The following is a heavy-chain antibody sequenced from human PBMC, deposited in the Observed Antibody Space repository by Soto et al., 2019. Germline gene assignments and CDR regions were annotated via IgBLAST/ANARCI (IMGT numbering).Heavy chain of an antibody. Sequence: PGGSLRLSCAASGFTFSSYSMNWVRQAPGKGLEWVSSISSSSSYIYYADSVKGRFTISRDNAKNSLYLQMNSLRAEDTAVYYCARKGVDIVATIDYWGQGTLVTVSS. CDR2: ISSSSSYI. J-gene: IGHJ4*02. CDR1: GFTFSSYS. D-gene: IGHD5-12*01. CDR3: ARKGVDIVATIDY. V-gene: IGHV3-21*01.